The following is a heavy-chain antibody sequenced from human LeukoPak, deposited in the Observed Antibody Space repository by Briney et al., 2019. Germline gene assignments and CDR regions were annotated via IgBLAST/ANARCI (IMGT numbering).Heavy chain of an antibody. V-gene: IGHV1-46*01. D-gene: IGHD6-6*01. CDR3: ARMWAARRIYYFDY. Sequence: ASVKVSCKASGYTFTSYYIHWVRQAPGQGLEWMGIINPSGGSTTYAQEFQGRVTMTRDTSTSTVYMELSSLRSEDTAIYYCARMWAARRIYYFDYWGQGTLVTVSS. J-gene: IGHJ4*02. CDR2: INPSGGST. CDR1: GYTFTSYY.